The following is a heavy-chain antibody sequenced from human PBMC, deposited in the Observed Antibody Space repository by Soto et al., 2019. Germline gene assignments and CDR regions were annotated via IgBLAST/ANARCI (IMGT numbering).Heavy chain of an antibody. J-gene: IGHJ4*02. CDR2: ISYDGSNK. Sequence: GGSLRLSCAASGFTFSSYGMHWVRQAPGKGLEWVAVISYDGSNKYYADSVKGRFTISRDNSKNTLYLQMNSLRAEDTAVYYCAKDDGFYGDYVLWAILDYWGQGTLVTVSS. V-gene: IGHV3-30*18. D-gene: IGHD4-17*01. CDR1: GFTFSSYG. CDR3: AKDDGFYGDYVLWAILDY.